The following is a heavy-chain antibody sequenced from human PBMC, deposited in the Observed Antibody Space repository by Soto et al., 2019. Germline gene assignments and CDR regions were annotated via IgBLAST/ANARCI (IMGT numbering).Heavy chain of an antibody. D-gene: IGHD3-10*01. V-gene: IGHV3-30-3*01. J-gene: IGHJ6*02. CDR1: GFTFSSYA. CDR3: ARDGGELFPYYYYYGMDV. Sequence: PGGSLRLSCAASGFTFSSYAMHWVRQAPGKGLEWVAVISYDGSNKYYADSVKGRFTISRDNSKNTLYLQMNSLRAEDTAMYYCARDGGELFPYYYYYGMDVWGQGTTVTVSS. CDR2: ISYDGSNK.